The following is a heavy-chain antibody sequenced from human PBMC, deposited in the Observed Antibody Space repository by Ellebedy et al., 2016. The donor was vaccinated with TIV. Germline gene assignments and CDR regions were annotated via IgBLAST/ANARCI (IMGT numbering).Heavy chain of an antibody. D-gene: IGHD5-24*01. J-gene: IGHJ3*02. CDR3: ARDDRVEMATIGAFDI. Sequence: SETLSLTCTVSGGSISSYYWSWIRQPPGKGLEWIGYIYYSGSTNYNPSLKSRVTISVDTSKNQFSLKLSSVTAADTAVYYCARDDRVEMATIGAFDIWGQGTMVTVSS. CDR1: GGSISSYY. CDR2: IYYSGST. V-gene: IGHV4-59*01.